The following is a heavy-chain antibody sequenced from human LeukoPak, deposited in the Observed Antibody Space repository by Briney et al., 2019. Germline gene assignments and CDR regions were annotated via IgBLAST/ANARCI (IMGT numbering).Heavy chain of an antibody. J-gene: IGHJ3*02. V-gene: IGHV1-18*01. Sequence: ASVPVSCQASGYTFTSYGISWVRPAPGQGREWMGWISAYKGDTNYAQKLQGRVTMTTYTSTSTAYMELRSLRSDDTAVYYCARGLQENLAWLQAFSAFDIWGQGTMVTVSS. CDR1: GYTFTSYG. CDR2: ISAYKGDT. CDR3: ARGLQENLAWLQAFSAFDI. D-gene: IGHD6-19*01.